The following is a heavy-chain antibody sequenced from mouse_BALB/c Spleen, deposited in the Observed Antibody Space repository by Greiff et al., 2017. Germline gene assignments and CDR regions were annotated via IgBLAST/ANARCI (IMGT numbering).Heavy chain of an antibody. CDR1: GFNIKDTY. CDR3: ARFYSSYAMDY. D-gene: IGHD2-1*01. J-gene: IGHJ4*01. V-gene: IGHV1S26*01. Sequence: VNVVESGAELVKPGASVKLSCTASGFNIKDTYMHWVKQRPGQGLEWIGYINPSSGYTNYNQKFKDKATLTADKSSSTAYMQLSSLTSEDSAVYYCARFYSSYAMDYWGQGTSVTVSS. CDR2: INPSSGYT.